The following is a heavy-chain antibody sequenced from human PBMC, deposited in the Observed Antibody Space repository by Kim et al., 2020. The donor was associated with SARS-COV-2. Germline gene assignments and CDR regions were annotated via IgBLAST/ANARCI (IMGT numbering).Heavy chain of an antibody. V-gene: IGHV4-39*01. CDR2: IYYSGST. CDR1: GGSISSSSYY. Sequence: SETLSLTCTVSGGSISSSSYYWGWIRQPPGKGLEWIGSIYYSGSTYYNPSLKSRVTISVDTSKNQFSLKLSSVTAADTAVYYCARPVAVAGRMVDYWGQG. CDR3: ARPVAVAGRMVDY. D-gene: IGHD6-19*01. J-gene: IGHJ4*02.